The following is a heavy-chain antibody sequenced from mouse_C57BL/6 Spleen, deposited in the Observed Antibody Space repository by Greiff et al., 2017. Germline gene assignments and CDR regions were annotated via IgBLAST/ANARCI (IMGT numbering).Heavy chain of an antibody. D-gene: IGHD1-1*01. CDR2: IDPEDGDT. CDR1: GFNIKDYY. Sequence: VQLQQSGAELVRPGASVKLSCTASGFNIKDYYMHWVKQRPVQGLEWIGRIDPEDGDTEYAPKFQGKATMTADTSSNTAYLQLSSLTSEDTAVYYCTTGYGSSYAMDYWGQGTSVTVSS. J-gene: IGHJ4*01. V-gene: IGHV14-1*01. CDR3: TTGYGSSYAMDY.